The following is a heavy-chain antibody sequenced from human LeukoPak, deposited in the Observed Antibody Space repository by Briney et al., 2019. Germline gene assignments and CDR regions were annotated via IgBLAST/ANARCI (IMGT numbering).Heavy chain of an antibody. V-gene: IGHV1-18*01. CDR1: GYTFTSYG. J-gene: IGHJ6*03. D-gene: IGHD1-7*01. Sequence: GASVKVSCKASGYTFTSYGISWVRQAPGQGLEWMGWISAYNGNTNYAQKLQGRVTMTTDTSTSTAYMELRSLRSDDTAVYYCARDARITGTTSYYYYMDVWGKGTTVTVSS. CDR2: ISAYNGNT. CDR3: ARDARITGTTSYYYYMDV.